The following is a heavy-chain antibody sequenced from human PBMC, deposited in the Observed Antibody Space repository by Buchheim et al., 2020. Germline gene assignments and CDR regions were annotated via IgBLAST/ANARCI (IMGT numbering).Heavy chain of an antibody. CDR3: ANGGRHVDS. V-gene: IGHV3-23*01. D-gene: IGHD3-16*01. Sequence: EVQLLESGGGLVQPGGSLRLSCAASGFTFSSSTMGWVRQAPGKGLEWVATVTSIGTTYYVDSVKCRFTISRDDSRSMVYLQLNSLRVDDTAVYYCANGGRHVDSCGQGT. J-gene: IGHJ4*02. CDR2: VTSIGTT. CDR1: GFTFSSST.